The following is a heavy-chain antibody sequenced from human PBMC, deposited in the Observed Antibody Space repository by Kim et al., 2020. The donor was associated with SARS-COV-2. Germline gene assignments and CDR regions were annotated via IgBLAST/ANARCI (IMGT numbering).Heavy chain of an antibody. V-gene: IGHV3-66*01. CDR1: GLIVSNNC. CDR3: GRDYRNWFRP. D-gene: IGHD1-26*01. J-gene: IGHJ5*02. Sequence: GGSLRLSCAASGLIVSNNCMSWVRQAPGKGLEWVSVIYGDGSTTYIEAAVSGFSIICDNSNKTPLFQIKNLIRDDDAVYYFSGRDYRNWFRPG. CDR2: IYGDGST.